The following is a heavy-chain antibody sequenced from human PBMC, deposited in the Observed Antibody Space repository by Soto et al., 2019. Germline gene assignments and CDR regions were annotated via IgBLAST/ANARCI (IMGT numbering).Heavy chain of an antibody. CDR2: INHSGST. D-gene: IGHD1-26*01. Sequence: SETLSLTCAVYGGSFSGYYWSWIRQPPGKGLEWIGEINHSGSTNYNPSLKSRVTISVDTSKNQFSLKLSSVTAADSAVYYCARGVVGAMGAFDIWGQGTMVTVSS. CDR1: GGSFSGYY. CDR3: ARGVVGAMGAFDI. J-gene: IGHJ3*02. V-gene: IGHV4-34*01.